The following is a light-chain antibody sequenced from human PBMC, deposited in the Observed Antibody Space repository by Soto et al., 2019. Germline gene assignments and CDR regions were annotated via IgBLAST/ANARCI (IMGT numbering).Light chain of an antibody. V-gene: IGKV3-15*01. CDR2: GAS. Sequence: ETGMTHAPATVSVSPGGRATFSCRASQSINTNLAWFQLKPGQAPRLLIYGASIRAAGIPARFSGSGSGTEFSLTISSLQSEDFGVYFCQQYDQWWTFGQGTKVDIK. J-gene: IGKJ1*01. CDR1: QSINTN. CDR3: QQYDQWWT.